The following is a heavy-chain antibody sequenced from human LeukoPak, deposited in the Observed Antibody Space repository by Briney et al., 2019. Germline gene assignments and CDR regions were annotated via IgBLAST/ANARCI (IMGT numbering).Heavy chain of an antibody. CDR2: INTNTGNP. CDR3: ARQARGYGFDY. D-gene: IGHD4-17*01. J-gene: IGHJ4*02. CDR1: GYTFTGYY. V-gene: IGHV7-4-1*02. Sequence: ASVKVSCKASGYTFTGYYMHWVRQAPGQGLEWMGWINTNTGNPTYAQGFTGRFVFSLDTSVSTAYLQISSLKAEDTAVYYCARQARGYGFDYWGQGTLVTVSS.